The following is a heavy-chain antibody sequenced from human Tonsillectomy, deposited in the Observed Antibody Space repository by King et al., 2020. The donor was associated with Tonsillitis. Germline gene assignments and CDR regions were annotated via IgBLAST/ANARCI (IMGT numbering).Heavy chain of an antibody. CDR3: ARGSEALRGDSLGGYNP. D-gene: IGHD5-24*01. J-gene: IGHJ5*02. CDR1: GYPFTDYY. V-gene: IGHV1-2*02. Sequence: QLVQSGAEVKKPGASVKVSCKASGYPFTDYYIHWIRQAPGQRLEWMGFMNPNNGGTRYARTIQGRVTMTSDTSISTAYLDLRSLRSDDTAVYYCARGSEALRGDSLGGYNPRGQGTLVNGSS. CDR2: MNPNNGGT.